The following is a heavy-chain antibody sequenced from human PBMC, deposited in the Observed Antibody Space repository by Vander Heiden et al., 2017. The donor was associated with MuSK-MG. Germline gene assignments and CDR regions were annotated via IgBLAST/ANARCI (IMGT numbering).Heavy chain of an antibody. Sequence: HVELVQSGAEVRKPGASVKVSCKASGYHFSSYIIAWVRQAPGQGLEWMGRISPYGGNTNYAQRFQGRVTMTMDPSTSTVYLDLRSLRSDDTALYFCARGVPSEAYYYDSWGQGTLVTVSS. J-gene: IGHJ4*02. V-gene: IGHV1-18*01. D-gene: IGHD2-21*01. CDR1: GYHFSSYI. CDR2: ISPYGGNT. CDR3: ARGVPSEAYYYDS.